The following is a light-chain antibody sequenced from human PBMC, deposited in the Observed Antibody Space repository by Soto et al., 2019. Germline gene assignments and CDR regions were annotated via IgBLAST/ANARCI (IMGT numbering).Light chain of an antibody. CDR3: ASGDDRRGAVI. CDR2: SNN. J-gene: IGLJ2*01. Sequence: QSVLTQPPSASGTPGQKVFISCSGSSSNIGGTNYAYWYQQLPGAAPKLLMHSNNLRPSGVPERISGSKFGTAASLAISGLRSEDEAFYYCASGDDRRGAVIFGGGTKVTVL. CDR1: SSNIGGTNY. V-gene: IGLV1-47*02.